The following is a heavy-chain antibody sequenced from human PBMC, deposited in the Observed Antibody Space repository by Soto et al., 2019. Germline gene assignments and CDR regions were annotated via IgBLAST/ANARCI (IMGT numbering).Heavy chain of an antibody. V-gene: IGHV6-1*01. J-gene: IGHJ6*02. Sequence: PSQTLSLTCAISGDSVSSNSTAWNWIRQSPSRGLEWLGRTYYRSKWYNDYAVSVKSRITINPDTSKNQFSLQLDSVAPEDAAVYYCASANITIFGVVTRYYYYYYAMDVWGQGTTVTVSS. CDR3: ASANITIFGVVTRYYYYYYAMDV. CDR1: GDSVSSNSTA. CDR2: TYYRSKWYN. D-gene: IGHD3-3*01.